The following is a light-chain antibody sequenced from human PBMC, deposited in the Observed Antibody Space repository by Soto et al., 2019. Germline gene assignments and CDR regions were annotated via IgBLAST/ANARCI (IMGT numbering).Light chain of an antibody. Sequence: EIVMTQFPGTLSVSPGERATLSCRASQSVSSNLAWYQQKPGQAPRLLIYGASTRATGSPARFSGSGSGTEFTLTVSSLQSEDFAVCYCQHYNNWPPWTFGQGTKADI. CDR2: GAS. J-gene: IGKJ1*01. CDR1: QSVSSN. CDR3: QHYNNWPPWT. V-gene: IGKV3-15*01.